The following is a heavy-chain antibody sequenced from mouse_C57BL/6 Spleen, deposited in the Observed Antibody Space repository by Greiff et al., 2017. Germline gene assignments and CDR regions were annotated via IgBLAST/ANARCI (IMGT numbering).Heavy chain of an antibody. CDR2: INPGSGGT. CDR1: GYAFTNYL. D-gene: IGHD1-1*01. Sequence: VKLQESGAELVRPGTSVKVSCKASGYAFTNYLIEWVKQRPGQGLEWIGVINPGSGGTNYNEKFKGKATLTADKSSSTAYMQLSSLTSEDSAVYFCARHGSSISWFAYWGQGTLVTVSA. J-gene: IGHJ3*01. V-gene: IGHV1-54*01. CDR3: ARHGSSISWFAY.